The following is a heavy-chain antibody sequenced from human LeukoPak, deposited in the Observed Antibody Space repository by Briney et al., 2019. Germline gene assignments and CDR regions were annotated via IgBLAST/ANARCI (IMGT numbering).Heavy chain of an antibody. D-gene: IGHD2-15*01. CDR1: GLTFSSYW. J-gene: IGHJ4*02. V-gene: IGHV3-74*01. CDR2: INTDGSSS. Sequence: GGSLRLSCAASGLTFSSYWMHWVRHAPGKGLVWVSRINTDGSSSIYADSVKGRYTISRDNAKSTLYLQMNSLRAEDTAVYYCSRHRSGWFFDYWGQGTLVTVSS. CDR3: SRHRSGWFFDY.